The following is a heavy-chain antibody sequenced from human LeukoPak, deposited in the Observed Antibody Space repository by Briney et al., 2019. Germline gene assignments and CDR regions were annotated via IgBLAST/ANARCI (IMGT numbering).Heavy chain of an antibody. J-gene: IGHJ4*02. V-gene: IGHV1-2*02. CDR3: ASARRIVVASEYYFDS. CDR2: INPNSGGT. CDR1: GYTFTGYY. Sequence: ASVKVSCKASGYTFTGYYMHWVRQAPGQGLEWMGWINPNSGGTNYAQKFQGRVTMTRDTSISTAYMERSRLRSDDTAVYYFASARRIVVASEYYFDSWGKETRVTV. D-gene: IGHD6-19*01.